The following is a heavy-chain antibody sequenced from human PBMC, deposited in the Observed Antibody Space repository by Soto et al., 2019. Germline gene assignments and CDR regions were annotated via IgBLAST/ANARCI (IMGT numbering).Heavy chain of an antibody. Sequence: ASVKVSCKASGYTFTRSGISWVRQAPGQGLEWMGMINPNSGNTSYAQQNQGRVTMTRDTSTSTVYMELSSLRSEDTAVYYCARDIGYCSGGSCYWFDYWGQGTLVTV. V-gene: IGHV1-18*01. D-gene: IGHD2-15*01. J-gene: IGHJ4*02. CDR3: ARDIGYCSGGSCYWFDY. CDR1: GYTFTRSG. CDR2: INPNSGNT.